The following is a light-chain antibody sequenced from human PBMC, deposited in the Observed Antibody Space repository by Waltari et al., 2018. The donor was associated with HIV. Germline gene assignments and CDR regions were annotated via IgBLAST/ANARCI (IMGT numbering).Light chain of an antibody. CDR2: EVN. CDR3: SSYAGTNNVAV. Sequence: QSALTQPPSASGSPGPSVTISCTGSSSAVGGYNYVSWYQQHPGKAPRLIIYEVNKRPSGVPDRFSGSKSANTASLTVSGLQAEDEADYFCSSYAGTNNVAVFGGGTKLTVL. CDR1: SSAVGGYNY. J-gene: IGLJ2*01. V-gene: IGLV2-8*01.